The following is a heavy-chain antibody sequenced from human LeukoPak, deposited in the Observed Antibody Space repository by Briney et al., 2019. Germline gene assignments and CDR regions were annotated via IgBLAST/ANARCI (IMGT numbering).Heavy chain of an antibody. Sequence: PGGSLRLSCAASGFIFNSYGMHWVRQAPGKGLEWVAFIRYDGSNKYYADSVKGRFTISRDNSKNTLHLQMNSLRVEDTAVYYCATLPYYYDSSGSYYFDYWGQGTLVTVSS. V-gene: IGHV3-30*02. J-gene: IGHJ4*02. CDR2: IRYDGSNK. D-gene: IGHD3-22*01. CDR1: GFIFNSYG. CDR3: ATLPYYYDSSGSYYFDY.